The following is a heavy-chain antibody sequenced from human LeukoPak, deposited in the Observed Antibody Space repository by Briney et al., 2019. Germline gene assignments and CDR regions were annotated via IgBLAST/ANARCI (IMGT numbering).Heavy chain of an antibody. CDR2: IYYSGST. D-gene: IGHD6-13*01. V-gene: IGHV4-39*01. CDR3: ASGLIGIAAAGMSHWFDP. Sequence: PSETLSLTCTVSGGSISSSSYYWGWIRQPPGKGLEWIGSIYYSGSTYYNPSLKSRVTISVDTSKNQFSLKLSSVTAADTAVYYCASGLIGIAAAGMSHWFDPWGQGTLVTVSS. CDR1: GGSISSSSYY. J-gene: IGHJ5*02.